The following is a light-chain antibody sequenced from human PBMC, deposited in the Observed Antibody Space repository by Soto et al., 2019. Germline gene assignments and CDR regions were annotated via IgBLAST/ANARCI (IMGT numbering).Light chain of an antibody. CDR3: QQYGSSPL. CDR1: QSVSSSY. V-gene: IGKV3-20*01. Sequence: EIVFTQSPGTLSLSPGERATLSCRASQSVSSSYLAWYQQKPGQAPRLLIYGASSRATGIPDRFSGSGSGTAFTLTISRLEPEDFAVYYCQQYGSSPLFGQGTKVDIK. CDR2: GAS. J-gene: IGKJ1*01.